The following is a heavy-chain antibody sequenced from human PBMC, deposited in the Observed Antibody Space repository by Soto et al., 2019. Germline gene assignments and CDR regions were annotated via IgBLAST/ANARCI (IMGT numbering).Heavy chain of an antibody. Sequence: EVQLLESGGGLAQPGGSLRLSCAASGFTFSNYVMSWVRQSPGKGLEWEWVSAITGSGGYTYHGDSVQGRFTVSRDNTKNTLYLQVNSLKAEDTAVYYCAKGSADSRPYYFDYWGQGALVTVSS. CDR2: ITGSGGYT. V-gene: IGHV3-23*01. J-gene: IGHJ4*02. CDR1: GFTFSNYV. CDR3: AKGSADSRPYYFDY. D-gene: IGHD2-2*01.